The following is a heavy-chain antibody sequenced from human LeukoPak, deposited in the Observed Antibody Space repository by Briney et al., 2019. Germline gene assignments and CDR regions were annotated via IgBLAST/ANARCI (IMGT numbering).Heavy chain of an antibody. Sequence: GASVKVSCKASGYTFTGYYMHWVRQAPGQGLEWMGRIIPIFGIANYAQKFQGRVTITTDESTSTAYMELSSLRSEDTAVYYCARARNNVRAFGYWGQGSLVTVSS. D-gene: IGHD2-8*01. J-gene: IGHJ4*02. CDR2: IIPIFGIA. V-gene: IGHV1-69*05. CDR1: GYTFTGYY. CDR3: ARARNNVRAFGY.